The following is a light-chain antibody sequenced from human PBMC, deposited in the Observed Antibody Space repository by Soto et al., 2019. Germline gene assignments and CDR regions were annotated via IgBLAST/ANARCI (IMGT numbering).Light chain of an antibody. CDR1: SSNIGESF. J-gene: IGLJ2*01. Sequence: QSVLTQPPSVSAAPGQKVTISCSGSSSNIGESFVSWYQQLPGTVPKLLIYDSNKRPSGIPDRFSGSQSGTSATLAITGLQTGDEADYYCGTWDSGLNAGVFGGGTKLTVL. CDR2: DSN. V-gene: IGLV1-51*01. CDR3: GTWDSGLNAGV.